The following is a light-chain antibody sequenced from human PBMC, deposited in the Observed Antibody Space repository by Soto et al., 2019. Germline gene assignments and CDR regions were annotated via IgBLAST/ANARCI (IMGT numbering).Light chain of an antibody. CDR2: GAS. V-gene: IGKV3-15*01. J-gene: IGKJ3*01. CDR1: QSVRRN. Sequence: EIVMTQSPATMSVSPGEGATLSCRASQSVRRNLAWYQQKPGQAPRLLIYGASTRATGIPARFSGSGSGTEFTLTISSLQSEDFAVYYCQQYNKWPPIFTFGPGTKVDIK. CDR3: QQYNKWPPIFT.